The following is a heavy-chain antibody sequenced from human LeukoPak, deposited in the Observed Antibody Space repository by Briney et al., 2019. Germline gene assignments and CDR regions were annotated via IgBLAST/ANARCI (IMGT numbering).Heavy chain of an antibody. V-gene: IGHV3-23*01. CDR3: AKDGITIFGVVIGFDY. J-gene: IGHJ4*02. CDR2: IASSGLNT. D-gene: IGHD3-3*01. CDR1: GFMFRDAA. Sequence: TGGSLRLSCAASGFMFRDAAMTWVRQAPGKGLEWVSLIASSGLNTYYADSVRGRFTISRDNSKNTLYLQMNSLRAEDTAVYYCAKDGITIFGVVIGFDYWGQGTLVTVSS.